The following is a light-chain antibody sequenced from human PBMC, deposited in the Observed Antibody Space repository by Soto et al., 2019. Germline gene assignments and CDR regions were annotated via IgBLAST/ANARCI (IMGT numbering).Light chain of an antibody. J-gene: IGKJ1*01. CDR2: GAS. CDR1: QSIRSNY. Sequence: EIVLTHSPGTLSLCPWEIATLSCRASQSIRSNYVAWYQQKPGQGPRLLIYGASSRANGIPDRFSGSGSGTDFTLIISRLEPEDFAMYYRQQYSSSPRTFGQGTKVDIK. V-gene: IGKV3-20*01. CDR3: QQYSSSPRT.